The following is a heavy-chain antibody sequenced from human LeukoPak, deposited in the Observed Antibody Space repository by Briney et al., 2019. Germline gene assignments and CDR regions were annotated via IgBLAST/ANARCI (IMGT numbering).Heavy chain of an antibody. V-gene: IGHV3-53*01. Sequence: GGSLRLSCAASGFTISLNYMGWVRQAPGKGLEWVATIYTGDSRDYLESVRGRFTISTDKSKSILYLQMNSLRVEDTAVYFCARGLPGGTARQLDVFDYWGQGTLVTVSS. D-gene: IGHD5-24*01. CDR2: IYTGDSR. CDR3: ARGLPGGTARQLDVFDY. CDR1: GFTISLNY. J-gene: IGHJ4*02.